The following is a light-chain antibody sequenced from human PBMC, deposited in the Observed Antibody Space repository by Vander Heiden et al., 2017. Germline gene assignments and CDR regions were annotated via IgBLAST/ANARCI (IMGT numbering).Light chain of an antibody. V-gene: IGKV3-15*01. CDR3: QQYNNWHS. J-gene: IGKJ3*01. Sequence: EIVMTQSPATLSVSPGERATLSCRASQSVSSNLAWYQQKPGQAPRLLIYGASTRATGIPARFSGSGSGTEFTLTISSLQSEDFAVYYCQQYNNWHSFGPGTNVDIK. CDR2: GAS. CDR1: QSVSSN.